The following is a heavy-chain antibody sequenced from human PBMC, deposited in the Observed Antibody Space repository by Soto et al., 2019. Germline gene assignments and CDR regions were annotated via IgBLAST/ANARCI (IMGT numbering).Heavy chain of an antibody. CDR1: GYTFTSYD. D-gene: IGHD2-8*01. CDR2: MNPNSGNT. CDR3: ARSRLGGFDGVYYGMDV. V-gene: IGHV1-8*01. Sequence: GASVKVSCKASGYTFTSYDINWVRQATEQGLEWMGWMNPNSGNTGYAQKFQGRVTMTRNTSISTAYMELSSLRSEDTAVYYCARSRLGGFDGVYYGMDVWGQGTTVTVSS. J-gene: IGHJ6*02.